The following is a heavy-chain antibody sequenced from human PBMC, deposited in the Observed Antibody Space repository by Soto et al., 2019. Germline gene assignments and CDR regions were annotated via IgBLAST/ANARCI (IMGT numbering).Heavy chain of an antibody. Sequence: SETLSLTCTVSGAYVSNFSWSWIRQPAGKGLEWIGRITVNGITQYTPSFRSRVTMSMDTSRNQFSLNRQSATAADTALYYCARESGENWTYEAHWGQGTLVTVSS. CDR1: GAYVSNFS. V-gene: IGHV4-4*07. CDR3: ARESGENWTYEAH. D-gene: IGHD1-7*01. J-gene: IGHJ1*01. CDR2: ITVNGIT.